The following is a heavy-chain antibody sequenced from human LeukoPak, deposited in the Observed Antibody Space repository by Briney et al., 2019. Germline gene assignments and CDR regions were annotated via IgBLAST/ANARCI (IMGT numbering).Heavy chain of an antibody. J-gene: IGHJ5*02. V-gene: IGHV4-59*01. CDR1: GGSIRSYY. CDR2: IYYSGST. CDR3: ARVAYGSSWFDP. D-gene: IGHD2-2*01. Sequence: SETLSLTCTVSGGSIRSYYWSWIRQPPGKGLEWIGYIYYSGSTNYNPSLKSRVTISVDTSKSQFSLTLTSVTAADTAVYYCARVAYGSSWFDPWGQGTLVIVSS.